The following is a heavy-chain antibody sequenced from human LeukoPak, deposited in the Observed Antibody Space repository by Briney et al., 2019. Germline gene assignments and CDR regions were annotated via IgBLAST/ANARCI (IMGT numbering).Heavy chain of an antibody. CDR3: ARESSSGSYPGVVDY. D-gene: IGHD3-10*01. J-gene: IGHJ4*02. CDR1: GYSFTSYW. Sequence: GESLQISCKGSGYSFTSYWIGWVRQMPGKGLEWMGIIYPGDSDTRYSPSFQGQVTISADKSISTAYLQWSSLKASDTAMYYCARESSSGSYPGVVDYWGQGTLVTVSS. CDR2: IYPGDSDT. V-gene: IGHV5-51*01.